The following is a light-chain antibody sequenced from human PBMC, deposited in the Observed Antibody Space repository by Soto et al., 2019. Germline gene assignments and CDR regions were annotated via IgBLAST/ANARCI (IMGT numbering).Light chain of an antibody. J-gene: IGKJ2*01. CDR3: QLYGISPPKYT. V-gene: IGKV3-20*01. CDR1: QTVNSSY. Sequence: EVVLTQSPGTLSLSPGERATLSCRASQTVNSSYLAWYQQKPGQAPRLLIYSASSRATDIPDRFSGSGSGTHFPLPTSRLEPEDFHVCYCQLYGISPPKYTFGQGTKLEIK. CDR2: SAS.